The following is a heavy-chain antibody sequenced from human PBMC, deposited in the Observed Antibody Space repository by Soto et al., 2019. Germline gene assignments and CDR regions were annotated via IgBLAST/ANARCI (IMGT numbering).Heavy chain of an antibody. V-gene: IGHV4-59*01. CDR2: VHDSGSS. D-gene: IGHD3-16*01. J-gene: IGHJ4*02. CDR1: GASLRGSA. CDR3: ARVPRPDGWGPWIHMFVDF. Sequence: QVQLHESGPGLVNPSETLSLTGTVSGASLRGSAWTWIRQPAGKGLELIGFVHDSGSSHSNPSLRSRVTLSLETAKNEVSLRLTDVTAADTARYYCARVPRPDGWGPWIHMFVDFCGLGTLGTVAS.